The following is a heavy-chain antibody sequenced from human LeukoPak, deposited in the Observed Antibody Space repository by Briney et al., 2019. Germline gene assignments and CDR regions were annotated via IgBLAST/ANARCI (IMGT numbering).Heavy chain of an antibody. CDR3: ARLAAAGLSFDY. D-gene: IGHD6-13*01. J-gene: IGHJ4*02. V-gene: IGHV4-39*01. CDR2: IYYSGST. CDR1: GGSISSSSYY. Sequence: SETLSLTCTVSGGSISSSSYYWGWIRQPPGKGLEWIGSIYYSGSTYYNPSLKSRVTIPVDTSKNQFSLKLSSVTAADTAVYYCARLAAAGLSFDYWGQGTLVTVSS.